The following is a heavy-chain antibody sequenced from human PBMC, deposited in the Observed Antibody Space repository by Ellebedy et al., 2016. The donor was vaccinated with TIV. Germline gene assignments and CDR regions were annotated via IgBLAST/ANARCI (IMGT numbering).Heavy chain of an antibody. Sequence: MPSETLSLTCAVSGGSFSGYYWTWIRQPPGTGLEWIGDINHSGITNYNPSLKSRVTISVDTSKNQFSLKLGSVTAADTAVYYCARDRRGSYDFWGQGTLITVSS. CDR1: GGSFSGYY. CDR2: INHSGIT. CDR3: ARDRRGSYDF. J-gene: IGHJ4*02. V-gene: IGHV4-34*01. D-gene: IGHD1-26*01.